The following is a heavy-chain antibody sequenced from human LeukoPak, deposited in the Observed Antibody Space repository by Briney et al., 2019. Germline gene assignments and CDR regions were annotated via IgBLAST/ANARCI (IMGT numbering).Heavy chain of an antibody. J-gene: IGHJ4*02. CDR2: ISESVGST. CDR3: ARDVYGDYGGLVY. D-gene: IGHD4-17*01. V-gene: IGHV3-23*01. Sequence: SGGSLRLSCAASGFTFSNYAMTWVRQAPGKGLEWVSTISESVGSTYYADSVKGRFTISRENSKNTLYLQMNSLRAEDTAVYYCARDVYGDYGGLVYWGQGTLVTVSS. CDR1: GFTFSNYA.